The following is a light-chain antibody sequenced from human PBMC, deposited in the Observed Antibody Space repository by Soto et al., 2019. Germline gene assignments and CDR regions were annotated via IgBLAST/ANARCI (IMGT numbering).Light chain of an antibody. J-gene: IGLJ2*01. Sequence: QSALTQPASVSGSPGQSITISCTGTSSDIGAYNFVSWYQQHPGKAPKLMLYDVNIRPSGVSNRFSGSKSGNTASLTISGLQAEDDADYYCTSLTTSTTMIFGGGTKVTVL. V-gene: IGLV2-14*03. CDR2: DVN. CDR3: TSLTTSTTMI. CDR1: SSDIGAYNF.